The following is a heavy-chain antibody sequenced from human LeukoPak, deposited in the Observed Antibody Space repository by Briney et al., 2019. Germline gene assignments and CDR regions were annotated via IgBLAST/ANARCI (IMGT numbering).Heavy chain of an antibody. CDR2: IHYNGNT. CDR1: GGSISSGGYY. Sequence: SETLSLTCTVSGGSISSGGYYWSWIRQHPGKGLEWIGYIHYNGNTYYNPSLKSRVTISVDTSKNQFSLKLSSVTAADTAVYYCASRSSIWSGYQDTLYYFDSWGQGTLVTVSS. D-gene: IGHD3-3*01. V-gene: IGHV4-31*03. CDR3: ASRSSIWSGYQDTLYYFDS. J-gene: IGHJ4*02.